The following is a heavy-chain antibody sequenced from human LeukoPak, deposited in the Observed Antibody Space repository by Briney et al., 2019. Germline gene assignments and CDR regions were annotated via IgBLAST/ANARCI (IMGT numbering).Heavy chain of an antibody. D-gene: IGHD6-19*01. J-gene: IGHJ4*02. V-gene: IGHV3-30*02. CDR1: GFTFSSYG. Sequence: GGSLRLSCAASGFTFSSYGMHWVRQAPGKGLEWVAFIRSDGNNKYYADSVKGRFTISRDNSKNTLYLQMNSLRAEDTAVYYCARGGIAVAGTFYWGQGTLVTVSS. CDR2: IRSDGNNK. CDR3: ARGGIAVAGTFY.